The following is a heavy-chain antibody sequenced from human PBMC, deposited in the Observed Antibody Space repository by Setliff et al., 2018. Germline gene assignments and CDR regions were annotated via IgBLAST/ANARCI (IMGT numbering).Heavy chain of an antibody. Sequence: SETLSLTCAVYGGSFSGYYWSWIRQPPGKGLEWIGEINHSGSTNYNPSLKSRVTISVDTSKSQFSLKLSSVTAADTAVYYCARSFSRREKFLLDYWGQGALVTVSS. J-gene: IGHJ4*02. V-gene: IGHV4-34*01. CDR3: ARSFSRREKFLLDY. CDR1: GGSFSGYY. CDR2: INHSGST.